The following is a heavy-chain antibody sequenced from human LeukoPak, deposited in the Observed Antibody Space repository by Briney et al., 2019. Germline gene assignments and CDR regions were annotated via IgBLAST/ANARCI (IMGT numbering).Heavy chain of an antibody. V-gene: IGHV1-8*01. J-gene: IGHJ4*02. CDR2: MNPNSGNT. CDR3: ARSTRGNYFDY. Sequence: ASVKVSCKASGYTFTNYHINWVRQASGQGLEWMGWMNPNSGNTGYAQKFQGRVTVTRNTSISTAHMELSSLRSEDTAVYYCARSTRGNYFDYWGQGTLVTVSS. D-gene: IGHD2-15*01. CDR1: GYTFTNYH.